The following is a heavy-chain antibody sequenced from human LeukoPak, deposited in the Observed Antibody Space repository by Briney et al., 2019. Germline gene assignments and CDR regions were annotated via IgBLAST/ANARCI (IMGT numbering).Heavy chain of an antibody. V-gene: IGHV1-8*01. D-gene: IGHD3-22*01. Sequence: GASVKVSCKASGYTFTSYDINWVRQATGQGLEGRGGMNLNSGNTGYAQKFQGRVTMTRNTSISTAYMELSSLRSEDTAVYYCARVGYYDSSGYSPFDYWGQGTLVTVSS. J-gene: IGHJ4*02. CDR1: GYTFTSYD. CDR2: MNLNSGNT. CDR3: ARVGYYDSSGYSPFDY.